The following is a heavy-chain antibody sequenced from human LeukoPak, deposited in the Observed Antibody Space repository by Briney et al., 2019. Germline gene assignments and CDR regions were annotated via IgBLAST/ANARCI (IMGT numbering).Heavy chain of an antibody. CDR3: AKDPTMIVVVIPDY. CDR1: GFTFSSYA. Sequence: PGGSLRLSCAASGFTFSSYAMSWVRQAPGKGLEWVSAISGGGGSTYYADSVKGRFTISRDNSKNTLYLQMNSLRAEDTAVYYCAKDPTMIVVVIPDYWGQGTLVTVSS. J-gene: IGHJ4*02. V-gene: IGHV3-23*01. D-gene: IGHD3-22*01. CDR2: ISGGGGST.